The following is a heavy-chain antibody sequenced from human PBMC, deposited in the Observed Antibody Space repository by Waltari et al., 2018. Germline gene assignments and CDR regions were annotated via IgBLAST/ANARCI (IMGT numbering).Heavy chain of an antibody. CDR2: IWYDGSNK. CDR1: GFTFSSYG. Sequence: QVQLVESGGGVVQPGRSLRLSCAASGFTFSSYGMHWVRQAPGKGLEWVAVIWYDGSNKYYADSVKGRFTISRDNSKNTLYLQMNSLRAEDTAVYYCARDQGPTSDFHDYWGQGTLVTVSS. CDR3: ARDQGPTSDFHDY. D-gene: IGHD2-21*02. J-gene: IGHJ4*02. V-gene: IGHV3-33*01.